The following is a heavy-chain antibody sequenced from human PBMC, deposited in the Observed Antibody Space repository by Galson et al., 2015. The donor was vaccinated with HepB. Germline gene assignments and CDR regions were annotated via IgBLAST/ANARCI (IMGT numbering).Heavy chain of an antibody. CDR3: ARAETYDFWSGSGFDY. V-gene: IGHV1-69*13. D-gene: IGHD3-3*01. CDR2: IIPIFGTA. CDR1: GGTFSSYA. J-gene: IGHJ4*02. Sequence: SVKVSCKASGGTFSSYAISWVRQAPGQGLEWMGGIIPIFGTANYAQKFQGRVTITADESTSTAYMELSSLRSEDTAVYYCARAETYDFWSGSGFDYWGQGTLVTVSS.